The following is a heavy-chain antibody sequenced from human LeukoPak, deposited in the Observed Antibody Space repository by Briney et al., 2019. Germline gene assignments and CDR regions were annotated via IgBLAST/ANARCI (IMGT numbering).Heavy chain of an antibody. Sequence: ASVKVSCKASGGTFSSYAMSWVRQAPGKGLEWVSAISGSGGSTYYADSVKGRFTISRDNSKNTLYLQMNSLRAEDTAVYYCASPQVRYPWGQGTLVTVSS. CDR2: ISGSGGST. CDR1: GGTFSSYA. D-gene: IGHD3-10*01. J-gene: IGHJ5*02. CDR3: ASPQVRYP. V-gene: IGHV3-23*01.